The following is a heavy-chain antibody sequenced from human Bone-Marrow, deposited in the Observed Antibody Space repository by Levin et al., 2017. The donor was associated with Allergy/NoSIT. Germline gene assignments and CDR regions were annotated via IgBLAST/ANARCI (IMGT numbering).Heavy chain of an antibody. J-gene: IGHJ6*02. CDR2: IFWNDEK. CDR3: ARVRAVAPTNYYYGMDV. D-gene: IGHD6-19*01. V-gene: IGHV2-26*01. CDR1: GFSLDNNRMC. Sequence: KRSGPTLVKPTETLTLTCTVSGFSLDNNRMCVSWVRQPPGKALDWLAHIFWNDEKSYRTSLKSRLSISKDTSKSEVVLTVTNMDPVDSGTYYCARVRAVAPTNYYYGMDVWGQGTTVTVSS.